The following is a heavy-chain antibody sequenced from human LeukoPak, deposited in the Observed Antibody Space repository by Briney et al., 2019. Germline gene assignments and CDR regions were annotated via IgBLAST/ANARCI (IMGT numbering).Heavy chain of an antibody. CDR2: IYWDEDK. CDR1: GFSFSTSGVG. D-gene: IGHD3-9*01. CDR3: ARSPYYDILTGSRGTFDY. Sequence: SGPTLVKPTQTLTLTCTFSGFSFSTSGVGVGWIRQPPGKALEWLAVIYWDEDKRFRPSLKRRLTIPKDTSKNQVVLTMTNMDPVDTATYYCARSPYYDILTGSRGTFDYWGRGILVTVSS. J-gene: IGHJ4*02. V-gene: IGHV2-5*02.